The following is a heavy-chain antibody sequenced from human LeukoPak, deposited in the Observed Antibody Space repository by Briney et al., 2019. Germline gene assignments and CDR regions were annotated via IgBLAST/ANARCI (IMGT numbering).Heavy chain of an antibody. V-gene: IGHV3-11*01. CDR2: ISSSGRTI. Sequence: PGGSLRLSCAASGFTFSDYYMSWIRQAPGKGLEGVSYISSSGRTIYYGECVKGRFTISRDNDKSSLYLQMNSLRAEDTAVYYCARGAVAGIIWGQGTLVTVSS. CDR3: ARGAVAGII. D-gene: IGHD6-19*01. J-gene: IGHJ4*02. CDR1: GFTFSDYY.